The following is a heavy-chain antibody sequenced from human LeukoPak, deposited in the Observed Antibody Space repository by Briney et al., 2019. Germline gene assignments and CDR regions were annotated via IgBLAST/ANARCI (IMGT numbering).Heavy chain of an antibody. CDR1: GYTFSSYG. Sequence: GSVRVSCEASGYTFSSYGISWVRQAPGQGLEWVGGISDENGKTNYAQKLQGRVTMTTDTSTSTAYMELRSLRSADTAVYYCARGGIVVVPAAMGTPYYYYGMDVWGQGTTVTVSS. V-gene: IGHV1-18*01. J-gene: IGHJ6*02. CDR2: ISDENGKT. CDR3: ARGGIVVVPAAMGTPYYYYGMDV. D-gene: IGHD2-2*01.